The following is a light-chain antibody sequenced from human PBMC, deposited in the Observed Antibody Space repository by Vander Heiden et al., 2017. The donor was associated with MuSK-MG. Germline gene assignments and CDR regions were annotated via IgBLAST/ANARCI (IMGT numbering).Light chain of an antibody. J-gene: IGLJ3*02. CDR1: SSNIGAGYD. CDR3: QSYDSSLSGSV. CDR2: GNS. Sequence: SALTLPLLVSRAPGQRVTISCTGSSSNIGAGYDVHWYQQLPGTAPKLLIYGNSNRPSGVPDRFSGSKSGTSASLAITGLQAEDEADYYCQSYDSSLSGSVFGGGTKLTVL. V-gene: IGLV1-40*01.